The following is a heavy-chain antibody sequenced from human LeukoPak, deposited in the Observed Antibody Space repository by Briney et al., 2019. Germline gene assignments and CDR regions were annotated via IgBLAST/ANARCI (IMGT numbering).Heavy chain of an antibody. CDR2: ISYDGSNK. V-gene: IGHV3-30*04. D-gene: IGHD6-13*01. CDR1: GFTFSSYA. CDR3: ARDSAEGSSSWYRRYYYYYMDV. Sequence: PGGSLRLSCAASGFTFSSYAMHWVRQAPGKGLEWVAVISYDGSNKYYADSVKGRFTISRDNSKNTLYLQMNSLRAEDTAVYYCARDSAEGSSSWYRRYYYYYMDVWGKGTTVTVSS. J-gene: IGHJ6*03.